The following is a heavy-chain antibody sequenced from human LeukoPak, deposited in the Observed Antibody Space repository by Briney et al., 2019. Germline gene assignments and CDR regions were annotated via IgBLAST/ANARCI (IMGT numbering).Heavy chain of an antibody. Sequence: GGSLRLSCAASGFTFSSYGMHWVRQAPGKGLEWVAVISYDGSNKYYADSVKGRFTISRDNSKNTLYLQMNSLRAEDTAVYYCAKVIGCSGGSCYTWYYYGMDVWGQGTTVTVSS. CDR2: ISYDGSNK. D-gene: IGHD2-15*01. J-gene: IGHJ6*02. CDR3: AKVIGCSGGSCYTWYYYGMDV. V-gene: IGHV3-30*18. CDR1: GFTFSSYG.